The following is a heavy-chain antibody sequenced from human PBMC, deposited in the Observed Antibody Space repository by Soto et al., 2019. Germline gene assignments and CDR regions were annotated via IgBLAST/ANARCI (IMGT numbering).Heavy chain of an antibody. Sequence: EVQLLESGGGLVQPGGSLRLSCAASGFTFSSFVMNWVRQAPGKGLEWVSTISPGADVSHSPDSVKGRSTIARDTSRSTPHLQMDSLRVDDAAVYFCVRTALTATTKCGDLDVWGQGPAVTV. D-gene: IGHD2-21*01. CDR3: VRTALTATTKCGDLDV. V-gene: IGHV3-23*01. CDR2: ISPGADVS. CDR1: GFTFSSFV. J-gene: IGHJ3*01.